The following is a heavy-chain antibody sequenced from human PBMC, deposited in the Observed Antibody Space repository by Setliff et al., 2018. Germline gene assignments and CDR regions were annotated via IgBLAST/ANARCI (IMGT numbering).Heavy chain of an antibody. J-gene: IGHJ4*02. CDR3: ALSDHYPFYYDY. Sequence: SETLSLTCSVSGDYISSQYWSWIRQPPGKGLEWIGYISNRGSTDYNPSLKSRVTISEDTSRSQFSLKLTSVTTADTAVYYCALSDHYPFYYDYWGLGTLVTVSS. V-gene: IGHV4-59*11. CDR2: ISNRGST. D-gene: IGHD3-3*01. CDR1: GDYISSQY.